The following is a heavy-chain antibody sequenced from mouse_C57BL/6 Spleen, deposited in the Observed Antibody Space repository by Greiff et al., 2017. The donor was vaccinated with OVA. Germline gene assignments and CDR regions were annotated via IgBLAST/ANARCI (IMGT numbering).Heavy chain of an antibody. CDR2: IDPANGNT. J-gene: IGHJ3*01. V-gene: IGHV14-3*01. CDR3: ALYYDGSPVGFAY. CDR1: GFNIKNTY. D-gene: IGHD1-1*01. Sequence: VQLQHSVAELVRPGASVKLSCTASGFNIKNTYMHWVKQRPEQGLEWIGRIDPANGNTKYAPKFQGKATITADTSSNTAYLQLRSLTSEDTAIYYGALYYDGSPVGFAYWGQGTLVTVSA.